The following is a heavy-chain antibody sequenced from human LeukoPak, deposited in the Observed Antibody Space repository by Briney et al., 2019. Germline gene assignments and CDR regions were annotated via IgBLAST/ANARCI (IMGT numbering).Heavy chain of an antibody. D-gene: IGHD4/OR15-4a*01. Sequence: GGSLTLSCAASGFPFNRHAMRWLRQAPGKGLEWVSSISGCGYSTFYPPSVQGRFTISRDNSKHTLYLQMNSLRAEDTALYCCAKASDDYGFDYWGQGTLVTVSS. CDR1: GFPFNRHA. CDR3: AKASDDYGFDY. J-gene: IGHJ4*02. CDR2: ISGCGYST. V-gene: IGHV3-23*01.